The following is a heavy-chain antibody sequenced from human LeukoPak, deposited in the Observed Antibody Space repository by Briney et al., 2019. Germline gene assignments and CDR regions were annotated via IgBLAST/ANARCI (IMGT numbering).Heavy chain of an antibody. V-gene: IGHV1-8*01. CDR1: GYTFTSYD. Sequence: ASVKVSCKASGYTFTSYDINWVRQATGQGLEWMGWMNPNSGNTGYAQKFQGRVTMTRNTSISTAYMELSSLRSEDTAVYYCASRSGYDILTGDYYYYYGMDVWGQGTTVTVSS. D-gene: IGHD3-9*01. CDR3: ASRSGYDILTGDYYYYYGMDV. J-gene: IGHJ6*02. CDR2: MNPNSGNT.